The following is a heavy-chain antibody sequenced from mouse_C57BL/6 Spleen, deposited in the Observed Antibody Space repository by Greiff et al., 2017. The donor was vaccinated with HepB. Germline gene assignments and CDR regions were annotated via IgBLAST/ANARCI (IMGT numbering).Heavy chain of an antibody. Sequence: QVQLQQPGAELVKPGASVKMSCKASGYTFTSYWITWVKQRPGQGLEWIGDIYPGSGSTNYNEKFKSKATLTVDTSSSTAYMQLSSLTSEDSAVYYCARERITAVVGGVFDYWGQGTTLTVSS. V-gene: IGHV1-55*01. CDR1: GYTFTSYW. J-gene: IGHJ2*01. CDR3: ARERITAVVGGVFDY. D-gene: IGHD1-1*01. CDR2: IYPGSGST.